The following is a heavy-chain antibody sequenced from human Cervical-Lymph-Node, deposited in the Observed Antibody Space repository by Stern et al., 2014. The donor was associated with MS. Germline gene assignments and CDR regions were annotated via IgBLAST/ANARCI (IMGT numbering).Heavy chain of an antibody. CDR3: AREVAGHRLGMMDV. Sequence: QVQLVQSGAEVKKPGASVKGACKASGYTFSNYYMHWERQAPGQGVERMGIINPSGGSTSYAQKFQGRVTMTRDTSTSTVHMELSSLRSEDTAVYYCAREVAGHRLGMMDVWGQGTTVTVSS. CDR2: INPSGGST. J-gene: IGHJ6*02. V-gene: IGHV1-46*01. D-gene: IGHD6-19*01. CDR1: GYTFSNYY.